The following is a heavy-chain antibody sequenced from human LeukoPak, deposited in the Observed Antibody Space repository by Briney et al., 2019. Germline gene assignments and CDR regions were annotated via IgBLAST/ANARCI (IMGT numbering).Heavy chain of an antibody. J-gene: IGHJ4*02. D-gene: IGHD1-26*01. CDR3: AKDRPRVRGVGFYFDY. V-gene: IGHV3-23*01. CDR2: ISGSGGST. Sequence: GGALRLSCAASGFTFSRYAMSWVRQAPGKGLEWVSAISGSGGSTYYADSVKGRFTISRDNSKNTLYLQMNSLRAEDTAVYYCAKDRPRVRGVGFYFDYWGQGTLVTVSS. CDR1: GFTFSRYA.